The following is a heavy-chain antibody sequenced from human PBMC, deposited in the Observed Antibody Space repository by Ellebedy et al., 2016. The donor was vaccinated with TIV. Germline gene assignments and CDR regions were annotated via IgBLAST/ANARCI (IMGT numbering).Heavy chain of an antibody. CDR3: ARVAITAAVGGGYFDL. Sequence: MPSETLSLTCTVSGGSLTNHFWSWIRQPPGMGLEWIASIYYTGTTNYNPSLKSQVTISVDTSKNQISLTLMSSVSAADTAVYYCARVAITAAVGGGYFDLWGRGSLVTVSS. J-gene: IGHJ2*01. V-gene: IGHV4-59*11. CDR1: GGSLTNHF. D-gene: IGHD6-13*01. CDR2: IYYTGTT.